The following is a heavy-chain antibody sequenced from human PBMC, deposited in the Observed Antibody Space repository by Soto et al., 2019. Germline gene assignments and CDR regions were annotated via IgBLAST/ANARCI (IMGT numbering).Heavy chain of an antibody. V-gene: IGHV1-18*01. CDR2: ISTYNGNT. Sequence: QAQLVQSGAEVKEPGASVKVSCKASGYSFTTSGITWVRQAPGQGLEWMGWISTYNGNTNYAQKLKDRVTLTTDTSTSTAYMELRSLRSEDTAVYYCARRLYGDYDYWGQGTLVTVSS. J-gene: IGHJ4*02. D-gene: IGHD4-17*01. CDR3: ARRLYGDYDY. CDR1: GYSFTTSG.